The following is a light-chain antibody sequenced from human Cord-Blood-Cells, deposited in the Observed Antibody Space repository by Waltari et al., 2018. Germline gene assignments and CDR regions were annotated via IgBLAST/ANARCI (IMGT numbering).Light chain of an antibody. J-gene: IGLJ1*01. CDR3: CSYAGSSSYV. Sequence: QSPLTQPASVSGSPGQSITISCPGTSSDVGSYNLVSWYQQHPDKAPKLMIYEGSTRPSGVSNRFSGSKSGNTASLTICGLQAEDEADYYCCSYAGSSSYVFGTGTKVTVL. V-gene: IGLV2-23*01. CDR1: SSDVGSYNL. CDR2: EGS.